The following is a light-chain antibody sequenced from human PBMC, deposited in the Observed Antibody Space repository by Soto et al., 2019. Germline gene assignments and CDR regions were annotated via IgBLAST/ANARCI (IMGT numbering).Light chain of an antibody. CDR2: SDT. V-gene: IGLV1-44*01. J-gene: IGLJ3*02. CDR3: SAWEDSLNGPV. CDR1: TSNIGSNS. Sequence: QSVLTQTPSASGTPGQRVTISCSGGTSNIGSNSVHWYQQLPGTAPQLLIHSDTQRPSGVPDRFSGSKSGTSASLAISGLQSEDEANYFCSAWEDSLNGPVFGGGTKLTVL.